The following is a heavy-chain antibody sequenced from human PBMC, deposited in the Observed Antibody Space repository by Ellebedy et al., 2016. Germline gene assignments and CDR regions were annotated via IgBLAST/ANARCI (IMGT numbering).Heavy chain of an antibody. CDR1: GFTFGDYA. V-gene: IGHV3-49*03. D-gene: IGHD2-15*01. J-gene: IGHJ4*02. CDR2: IRSKAYGGTT. CDR3: TRAYTSGGIDY. Sequence: GESLKISXTASGFTFGDYAMSWFRQAPGKGLEWVGFIRSKAYGGTTEYAASVKGRFTISRDDSKSIAYLQMNSLKTEDTAVYYCTRAYTSGGIDYWGQGTLVTVSS.